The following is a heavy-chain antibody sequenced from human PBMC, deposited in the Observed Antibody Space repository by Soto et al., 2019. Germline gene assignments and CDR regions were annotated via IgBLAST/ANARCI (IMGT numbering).Heavy chain of an antibody. J-gene: IGHJ5*02. V-gene: IGHV4-4*02. CDR1: GGSISTNNW. CDR2: IYHSGLT. Sequence: QVQLQESGPGLVKPSGTLSLTCAVFGGSISTNNWWSWVRQPPRKGLEWIGEIYHSGLTNYNPSLGGRSTISVDKSKNQFSLKLTSVTAADTAVYYCARDPWFDPWGQGTLVTVSS. CDR3: ARDPWFDP.